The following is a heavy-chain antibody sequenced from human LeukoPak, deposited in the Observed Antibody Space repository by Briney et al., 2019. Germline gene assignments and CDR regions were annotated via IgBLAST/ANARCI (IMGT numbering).Heavy chain of an antibody. J-gene: IGHJ4*02. V-gene: IGHV4-34*01. D-gene: IGHD3-3*01. CDR1: GGSFSGYY. Sequence: SETLPLTCAVYGGSFSGYYWSWIRQPPGKGLEWIGEINHSGSTNYNPSLKSRVTISVDTSKNQFSLKLSSVTAADTAVYYCARRGYYTPAGDYWGQGTLVTVSS. CDR2: INHSGST. CDR3: ARRGYYTPAGDY.